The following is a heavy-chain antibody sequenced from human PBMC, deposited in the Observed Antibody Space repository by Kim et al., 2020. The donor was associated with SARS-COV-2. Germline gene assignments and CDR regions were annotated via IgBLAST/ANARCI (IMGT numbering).Heavy chain of an antibody. CDR2: IIPIFGTA. CDR3: AREHCSGGSCYYYFDY. V-gene: IGHV1-69*13. CDR1: GGTFSSYA. Sequence: SVKVSCKASGGTFSSYAISWVRQAPGQGLEWMGGIIPIFGTANYAQKFQGRVTITADESTSTAYMELSSLRSEDTAVYYCAREHCSGGSCYYYFDYWGQGTLVTVSS. D-gene: IGHD2-15*01. J-gene: IGHJ4*02.